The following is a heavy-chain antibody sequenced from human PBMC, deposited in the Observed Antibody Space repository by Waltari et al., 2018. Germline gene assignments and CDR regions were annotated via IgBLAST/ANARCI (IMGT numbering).Heavy chain of an antibody. CDR2: MSYDGYSR. V-gene: IGHV3-30-3*01. D-gene: IGHD2-15*01. CDR3: AREGYTSGRAGNFDY. Sequence: LVESGGDVVQSGRSLRLSCASSRAAFNHDIMPWVRQAPGKGREWVSAMSYDGYSRYYADSVKGRFTISRDDSLKTVYLQLDSLRVEDTAVYYCAREGYTSGRAGNFDYWGQGTLVTVSS. CDR1: RAAFNHDI. J-gene: IGHJ4*02.